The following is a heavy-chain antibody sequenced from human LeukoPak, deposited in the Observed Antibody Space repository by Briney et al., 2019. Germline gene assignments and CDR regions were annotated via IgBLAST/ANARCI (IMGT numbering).Heavy chain of an antibody. CDR3: ARVIGSYGDSAY. D-gene: IGHD3-16*01. CDR1: GFKFSSFS. J-gene: IGHJ4*02. CDR2: ISSTSSAI. V-gene: IGHV3-48*04. Sequence: GGSLRLSCTASGFKFSSFSMNWARRAPGKGLEWLSYISSTSSAIYYADSVKGRFTISRDNAKNSLYLQMDSLGAEDTAIYYCARVIGSYGDSAYWGQGTLVTVSS.